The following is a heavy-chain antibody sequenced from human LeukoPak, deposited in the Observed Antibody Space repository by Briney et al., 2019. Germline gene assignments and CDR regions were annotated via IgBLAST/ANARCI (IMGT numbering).Heavy chain of an antibody. D-gene: IGHD2-2*01. V-gene: IGHV3-74*01. CDR3: AKTDCISTSCYPKY. CDR2: INSDGSST. Sequence: GGTLRLSCGASGFTFSSFWMRWVRQAPGKGLVWVSRINSDGSSTTYADSVKGRFTISRDNAKNTLYLQMNSLRAEDTAVYYCAKTDCISTSCYPKYWGQGTLVTVSS. CDR1: GFTFSSFW. J-gene: IGHJ4*02.